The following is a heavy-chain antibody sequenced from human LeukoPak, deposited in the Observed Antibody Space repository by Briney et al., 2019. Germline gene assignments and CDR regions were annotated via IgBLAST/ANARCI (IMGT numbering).Heavy chain of an antibody. CDR3: VYGGGYFQH. Sequence: KPGGSLRLSCAASGFTFSSYSMDWVRQAAGKGLEWVSSISSSSNNIYYADSVKGRFTISRDNGKNSLYLLMNSLRAEDTAVYYCVYGGGYFQHWGQGTLVTVSS. CDR1: GFTFSSYS. V-gene: IGHV3-21*01. CDR2: ISSSSNNI. D-gene: IGHD4-23*01. J-gene: IGHJ1*01.